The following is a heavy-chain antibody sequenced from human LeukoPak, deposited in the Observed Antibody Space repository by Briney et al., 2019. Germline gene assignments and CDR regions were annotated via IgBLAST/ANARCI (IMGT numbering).Heavy chain of an antibody. Sequence: GGSLRLSCAAPGFALGGSSMSSVRQTPGGGLEWVSGIFGLGGGTDYADSVKGRFAISRDTCKNTLFLQRNSLRAEDTAVYYCAKDSALSEQRRLRHYWGQGTLVTVSS. CDR2: IFGLGGGT. CDR1: GFALGGSS. CDR3: AKDSALSEQRRLRHY. V-gene: IGHV3-23*01. D-gene: IGHD6-19*01. J-gene: IGHJ4*02.